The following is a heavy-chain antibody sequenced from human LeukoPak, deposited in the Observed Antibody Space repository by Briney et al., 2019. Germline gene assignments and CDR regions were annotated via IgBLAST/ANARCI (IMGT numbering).Heavy chain of an antibody. J-gene: IGHJ5*02. D-gene: IGHD6-19*01. CDR1: GGTFISYA. Sequence: GASVKVSCKASGGTFISYAISWVRQAPGQGLEWMGGIIPIFGTANYAQKFQGRVTITADESTSTAYMELSSLRSEDTAVYYCARLRYSSGWPHPTSNWFDPWGQGTLVTVSS. V-gene: IGHV1-69*13. CDR3: ARLRYSSGWPHPTSNWFDP. CDR2: IIPIFGTA.